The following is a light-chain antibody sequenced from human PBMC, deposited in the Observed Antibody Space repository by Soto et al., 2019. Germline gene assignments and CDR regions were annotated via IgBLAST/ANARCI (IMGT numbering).Light chain of an antibody. V-gene: IGLV2-14*03. J-gene: IGLJ2*01. CDR1: SSDVVTYSL. CDR3: SSYTSSSALV. CDR2: DVS. Sequence: QSALTQPASVSGSPGQSITISCTGSSSDVVTYSLVSWYQQDPGKAPKVIIYDVSNRPSGISDRFSGSKSGNTASLTISGLQTEDEADYYCSSYTSSSALVFGGGTKLTVL.